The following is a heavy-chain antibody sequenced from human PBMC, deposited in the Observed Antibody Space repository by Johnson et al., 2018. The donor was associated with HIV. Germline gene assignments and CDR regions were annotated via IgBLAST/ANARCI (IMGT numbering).Heavy chain of an antibody. J-gene: IGHJ3*02. CDR3: AREARVVVVEPSDAFDI. CDR2: IYRGGAT. CDR1: GFSVSASY. D-gene: IGHD3-22*01. Sequence: VQLVESGGGLVQPGGSLRLSCAASGFSVSASYMSWLRQAPGKALEWVSVIYRGGATYYAASVQGRFTISRDNSKNTLYLQMNSLRVEDTAVYYCAREARVVVVEPSDAFDIWGQGTMVTVSS. V-gene: IGHV3-66*01.